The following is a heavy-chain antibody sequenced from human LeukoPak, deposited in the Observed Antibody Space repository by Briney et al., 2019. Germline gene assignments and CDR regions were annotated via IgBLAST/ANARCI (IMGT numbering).Heavy chain of an antibody. D-gene: IGHD3-16*01. J-gene: IGHJ4*02. CDR2: IKSKTDVGTT. V-gene: IGHV3-15*01. CDR1: GFSFSNAW. Sequence: GGSLRLSCAASGFSFSNAWMNWVRQAPGQGLEWVGRIKSKTDVGTTDYAAPVKGRFTISRDDSKNTLYLQMNSLRAEDTAVYYCAKDLGRYDYVWGSPRPDYWGQGTLVTVSS. CDR3: AKDLGRYDYVWGSPRPDY.